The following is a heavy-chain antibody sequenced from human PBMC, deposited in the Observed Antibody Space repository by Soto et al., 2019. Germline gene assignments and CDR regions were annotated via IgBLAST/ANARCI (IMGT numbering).Heavy chain of an antibody. V-gene: IGHV4-59*08. Sequence: SETLSLTCTVSGGSISSYYWSWIRQPPGKGLEWIGYIYYSGSTNYNPSLKSRVTISVDTSKNQFSLKLSSVTAADTAVYYCMRLVMHCRGGSCYSNYFYYWGQGTPVTVSS. CDR3: MRLVMHCRGGSCYSNYFYY. CDR2: IYYSGST. J-gene: IGHJ4*02. D-gene: IGHD2-15*01. CDR1: GGSISSYY.